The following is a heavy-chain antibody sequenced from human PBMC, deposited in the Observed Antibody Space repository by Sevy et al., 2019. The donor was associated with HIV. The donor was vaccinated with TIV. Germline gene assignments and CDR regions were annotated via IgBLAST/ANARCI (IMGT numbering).Heavy chain of an antibody. Sequence: GGSLRLSCAASGFTFSSYSMNWVRQAPGKGLEWVSYISGSGSTIYYADSVKGRFTISRDNAKNSLYLQMNSLRAEDTAVYYCARLSGYSSSWSYFDYWGQGTLVTSPQ. V-gene: IGHV3-48*01. J-gene: IGHJ4*02. CDR2: ISGSGSTI. CDR3: ARLSGYSSSWSYFDY. D-gene: IGHD6-13*01. CDR1: GFTFSSYS.